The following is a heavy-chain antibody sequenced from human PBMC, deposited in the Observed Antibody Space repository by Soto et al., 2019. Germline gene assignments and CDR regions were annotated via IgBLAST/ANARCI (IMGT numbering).Heavy chain of an antibody. CDR2: TYYRSKWYN. D-gene: IGHD3-22*01. CDR3: ARDWADYYDSSGYYYYGMDV. Sequence: SQTLSLTCAISGDSVSSNSAAWNWIRQSPSRGLEWLGRTYYRSKWYNDYAVSAKSRITINPDTSKNQFSLQLNSVTPEDTAVYYCARDWADYYDSSGYYYYGMDVWGQGTTVTVSS. J-gene: IGHJ6*02. V-gene: IGHV6-1*01. CDR1: GDSVSSNSAA.